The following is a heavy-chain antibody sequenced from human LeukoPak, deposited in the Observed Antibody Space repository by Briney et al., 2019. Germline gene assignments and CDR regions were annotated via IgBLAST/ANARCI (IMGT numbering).Heavy chain of an antibody. CDR2: ISAYNGNT. Sequence: GASVKVSCKASGYTFTSYGISWVRQAPGQGLEWMGWISAYNGNTNYAQELQGRVTMTTDTSTSTAYMELSSLRSEDTAVYYCARDNSVGDIAWWFDPWGQGTLVTVSS. CDR3: ARDNSVGDIAWWFDP. J-gene: IGHJ5*02. V-gene: IGHV1-18*01. CDR1: GYTFTSYG. D-gene: IGHD3-16*02.